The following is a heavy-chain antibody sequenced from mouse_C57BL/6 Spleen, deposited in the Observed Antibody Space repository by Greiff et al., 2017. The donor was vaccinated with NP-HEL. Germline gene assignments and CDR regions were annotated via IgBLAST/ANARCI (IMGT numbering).Heavy chain of an antibody. D-gene: IGHD3-3*01. CDR3: ARCWGPYYLDY. V-gene: IGHV1-82*01. CDR2: IYPGDGDT. Sequence: VQLQQSGPELVKPGASVKISCKASGYAFSSSWMNWVKQRPGKGLEWIGRIYPGDGDTNYNGKFKGKATLTADKSSSTAYMQLSSLTSEDSAVYLCARCWGPYYLDYWGQGTTLTVSS. J-gene: IGHJ2*01. CDR1: GYAFSSSW.